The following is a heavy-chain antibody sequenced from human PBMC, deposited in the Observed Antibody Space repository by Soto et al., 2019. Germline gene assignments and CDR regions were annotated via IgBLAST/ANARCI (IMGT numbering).Heavy chain of an antibody. CDR1: GFTFSSYA. J-gene: IGHJ4*02. CDR2: ISGSGGST. D-gene: IGHD3-9*01. CDR3: AKERAYYDILTGWTGGGFDY. V-gene: IGHV3-23*01. Sequence: GGSLRLSCAASGFTFSSYALSWVRQAPGKGLEWVSAISGSGGSTYYADSVKGRFTISRDNSKNTLYLQMNSLRAEDTAVYYCAKERAYYDILTGWTGGGFDYWGQGTLVTVSS.